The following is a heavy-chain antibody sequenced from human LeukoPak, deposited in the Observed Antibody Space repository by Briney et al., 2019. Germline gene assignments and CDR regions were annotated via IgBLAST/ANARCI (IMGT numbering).Heavy chain of an antibody. CDR1: GFTFSSYA. V-gene: IGHV3-23*01. Sequence: PGGSLRLSCAASGFTFSSYAMTWVRQAPGKGLEWVSGVSGSGGFTYYADSVKGRFTISRDNSKNTLYLQMNSLRAEDTAVYYCAKGRGDYSNSDFDYWGQGTLVTVSS. CDR3: AKGRGDYSNSDFDY. CDR2: VSGSGGFT. J-gene: IGHJ4*02. D-gene: IGHD4-11*01.